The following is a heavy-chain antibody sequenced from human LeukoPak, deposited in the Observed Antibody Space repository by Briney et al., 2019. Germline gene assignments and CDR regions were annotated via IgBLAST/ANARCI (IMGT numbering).Heavy chain of an antibody. CDR1: GFTFDDYG. J-gene: IGHJ6*03. V-gene: IGHV3-20*04. D-gene: IGHD6-13*01. CDR2: INWNGGST. Sequence: GGSLRLSCAASGFTFDDYGMSWVRQAPGKGLEWVSGINWNGGSTGYADSVKGRFTISRDNAKNSLYLQMNSLRAEDTALYYCARVVLSSSWSGGYYYYMDVWGKGTTVTVSS. CDR3: ARVVLSSSWSGGYYYYMDV.